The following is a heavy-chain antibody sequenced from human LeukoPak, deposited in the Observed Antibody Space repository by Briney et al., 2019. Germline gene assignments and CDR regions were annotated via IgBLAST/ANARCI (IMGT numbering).Heavy chain of an antibody. CDR1: GFTFSNAW. D-gene: IGHD5-18*01. J-gene: IGHJ4*02. CDR3: TKGTWIQLWLADS. CDR2: INSKTDGGTT. Sequence: GGSLRLSCAASGFTFSNAWMSWVRQAPGKGLEWVGHINSKTDGGTTDYAAPVKGRFAISRDDSKNTLYLQMNSLKTEDTAVYYCTKGTWIQLWLADSWGQGTLVTVSS. V-gene: IGHV3-15*01.